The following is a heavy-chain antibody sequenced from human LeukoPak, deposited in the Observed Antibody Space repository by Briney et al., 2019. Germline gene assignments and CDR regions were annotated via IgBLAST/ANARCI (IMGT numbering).Heavy chain of an antibody. Sequence: PGGALRLSCAASGFTFSSYAMSWVRQAPGKGLEWVSSISSSSSYIYYADSVKGRFTISRDNAKNSLYLQMNSLRAEDTAVYYCARKSYANAFDIWGQGTMVTVSS. J-gene: IGHJ3*02. CDR2: ISSSSSYI. V-gene: IGHV3-21*01. D-gene: IGHD1-26*01. CDR3: ARKSYANAFDI. CDR1: GFTFSSYA.